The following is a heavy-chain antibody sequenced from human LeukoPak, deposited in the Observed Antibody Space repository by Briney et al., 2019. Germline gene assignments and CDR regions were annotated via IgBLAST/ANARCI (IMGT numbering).Heavy chain of an antibody. D-gene: IGHD3-22*01. CDR1: GGSISSSSYY. CDR2: IYYSGST. J-gene: IGHJ4*02. CDR3: ARHGGRATYYYDSSGYYLVSGTFDY. V-gene: IGHV4-39*01. Sequence: SETLSLTCTVSGGSISSSSYYWGWIRQPPGKGLEWIGSIYYSGSTYYNPSLKSRVTISVDTSKNQFSLKLSSVTAADTAVYYCARHGGRATYYYDSSGYYLVSGTFDYWGQGTLVTVSS.